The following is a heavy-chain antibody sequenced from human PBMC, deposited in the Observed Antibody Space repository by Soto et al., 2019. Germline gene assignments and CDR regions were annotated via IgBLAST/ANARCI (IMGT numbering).Heavy chain of an antibody. CDR2: VYYTGTT. Sequence: SETLSLTCTVSGGSIDSYYWTWIRQPPGKGLEWIGYVYYTGTTTYSPSLKSRVTISVDTSMNQISLKLSSVTAEDTAVYYCHGYGYWGQGTLVTVSS. J-gene: IGHJ4*02. CDR1: GGSIDSYY. V-gene: IGHV4-59*12. D-gene: IGHD5-12*01. CDR3: HGYGY.